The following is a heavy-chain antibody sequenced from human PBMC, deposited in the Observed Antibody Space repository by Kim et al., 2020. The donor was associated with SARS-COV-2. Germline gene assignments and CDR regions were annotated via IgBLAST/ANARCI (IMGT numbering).Heavy chain of an antibody. D-gene: IGHD3-10*01. Sequence: GGSLRLSCTASGFTFGDYAMSWFRQAPGKGLEWVGFIRSKAYGGTTEYAASVKGRFTISRDDSKSIAYLQMNSLKTEDTAVYYCTRLTMVRGVIIRQYWGQGTLVTVSS. V-gene: IGHV3-49*03. J-gene: IGHJ4*02. CDR2: IRSKAYGGTT. CDR3: TRLTMVRGVIIRQY. CDR1: GFTFGDYA.